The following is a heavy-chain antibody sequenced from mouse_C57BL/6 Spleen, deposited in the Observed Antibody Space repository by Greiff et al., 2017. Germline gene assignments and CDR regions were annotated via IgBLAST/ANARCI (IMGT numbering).Heavy chain of an antibody. J-gene: IGHJ2*01. V-gene: IGHV1-5*01. Sequence: VQLQQSGTVLARPGASVKMSCKTSGYTFTSYWMHWVKQRPGQGLEWIGAIYPGNSDTSYNQKFKGKAKLTADTSASTAYMELSSLTNDDSAVYYCTRWDDYDSLDYWGQGTTLTVSS. CDR2: IYPGNSDT. CDR3: TRWDDYDSLDY. D-gene: IGHD2-4*01. CDR1: GYTFTSYW.